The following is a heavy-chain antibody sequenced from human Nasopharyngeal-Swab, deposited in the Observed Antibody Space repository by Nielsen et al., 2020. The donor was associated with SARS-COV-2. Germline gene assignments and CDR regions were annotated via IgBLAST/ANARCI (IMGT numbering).Heavy chain of an antibody. CDR2: ISSTADSI. Sequence: GGLRLSCAASGFAFSDYYINWSRQAPGKGLEWVSFISSTADSIYTAASVRGRFIISRDNSKKSVFLQMNSLRGDDTAVYYCARGQGRLPGGMDVWGRGTMVTVSS. CDR1: GFAFSDYY. V-gene: IGHV3-11*01. D-gene: IGHD2-15*01. J-gene: IGHJ6*02. CDR3: ARGQGRLPGGMDV.